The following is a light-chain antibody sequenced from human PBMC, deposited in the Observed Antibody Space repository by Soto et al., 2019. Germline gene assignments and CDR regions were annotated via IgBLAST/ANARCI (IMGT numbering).Light chain of an antibody. V-gene: IGLV2-14*01. CDR1: NSDVGFYDY. CDR3: SSYTSSSTLVI. CDR2: DVT. J-gene: IGLJ2*01. Sequence: QSALTQPASVSGSPRQSITISCTGTNSDVGFYDYVSWYQQYPGKAPKLMIYDVTKRPSGVSNRFSGSESGNTASLTISGLQAEDEADYYCSSYTSSSTLVIFGGGTKLTVL.